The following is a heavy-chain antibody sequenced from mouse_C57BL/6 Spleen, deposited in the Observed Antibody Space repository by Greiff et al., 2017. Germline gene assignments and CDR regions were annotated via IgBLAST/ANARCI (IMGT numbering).Heavy chain of an antibody. J-gene: IGHJ2*01. D-gene: IGHD2-5*01. V-gene: IGHV2-2*01. CDR1: GFSLTSYG. Sequence: VQLQQSGPGLVQPSQSLSITCTVSGFSLTSYGVHWVRQSPGKGLEWLGVIWSGGSTDYYAAFISRLSISKDNSKSQVFFKMNSLQADDTAIYYCARRRSNGYFDYWGQGTTLTVSS. CDR3: ARRRSNGYFDY. CDR2: IWSGGST.